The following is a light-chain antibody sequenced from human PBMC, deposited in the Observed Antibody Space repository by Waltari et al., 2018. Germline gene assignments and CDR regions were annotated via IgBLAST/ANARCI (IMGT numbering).Light chain of an antibody. J-gene: IGLJ2*01. CDR3: HSRDASGVAGS. Sequence: SSELTQDPAVSVAMGQTVRITCQGDSLRSYYASWSQQRPGQAPILVIYDKNNRPSGVPDRFSGSSSHNTGSWTITGAQAEDEASYYCHSRDASGVAGSFGGGTKLTVL. CDR2: DKN. CDR1: SLRSYY. V-gene: IGLV3-19*01.